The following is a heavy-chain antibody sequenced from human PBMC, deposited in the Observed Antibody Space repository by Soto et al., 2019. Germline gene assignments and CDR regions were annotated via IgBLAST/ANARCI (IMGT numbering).Heavy chain of an antibody. V-gene: IGHV4-59*01. CDR2: IYYSGST. Sequence: PSETLSLTCTVSGGSISSYYWSWIRQPPGKGLEWIGYIYYSGSTNYNPSLKSRVTISVDTSKNQFSLKLSSVTAADTAVYYCARGVGSWYFDYWGQGTPVTVSS. J-gene: IGHJ4*02. D-gene: IGHD6-13*01. CDR1: GGSISSYY. CDR3: ARGVGSWYFDY.